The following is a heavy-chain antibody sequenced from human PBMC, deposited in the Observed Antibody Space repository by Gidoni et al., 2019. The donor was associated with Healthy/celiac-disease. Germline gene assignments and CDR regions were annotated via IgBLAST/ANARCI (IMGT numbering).Heavy chain of an antibody. J-gene: IGHJ4*02. Sequence: QVQLQQWGSVLLKPSDTLSLTFAVYGGSCSGYYWSGIRQPPGKGREWIGEINHSGSTNYNPARKSGVTIAGDTAKNQVSLKLSSVTAAEKAVYYWARALRGWLLHFDYGGQGTLVTVSS. CDR3: ARALRGWLLHFDY. V-gene: IGHV4-34*01. D-gene: IGHD3-22*01. CDR2: INHSGST. CDR1: GGSCSGYY.